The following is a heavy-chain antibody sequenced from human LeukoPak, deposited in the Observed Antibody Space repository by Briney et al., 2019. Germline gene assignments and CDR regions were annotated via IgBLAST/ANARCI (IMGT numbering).Heavy chain of an antibody. CDR2: ISSSSSYI. CDR3: ARSFGVVTPSHY. J-gene: IGHJ4*02. CDR1: GFTFSSYS. D-gene: IGHD3-3*01. Sequence: GSLILSCAASGFTFSSYSMNWVRQAPGKGLEWVSSISSSSSYIYYADSVKGRFTISRDNAKNSLYLQMNSLRAEDTAVYYCARSFGVVTPSHYWGQGTLVTVSS. V-gene: IGHV3-21*01.